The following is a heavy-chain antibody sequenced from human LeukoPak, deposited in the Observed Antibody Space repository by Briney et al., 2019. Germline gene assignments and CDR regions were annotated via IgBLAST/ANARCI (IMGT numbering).Heavy chain of an antibody. Sequence: GGSLRLSCAASGFTFSSYSMNWVRQAPGKGLEWVSSISSSSSYIYYADSVKGRFTISRDNAKSSLYLQMNSLRAEDTAVYYCARLPEPDTAMVEDFDYWGQGTLVTVSS. CDR2: ISSSSSYI. CDR1: GFTFSSYS. D-gene: IGHD5-18*01. CDR3: ARLPEPDTAMVEDFDY. J-gene: IGHJ4*02. V-gene: IGHV3-21*01.